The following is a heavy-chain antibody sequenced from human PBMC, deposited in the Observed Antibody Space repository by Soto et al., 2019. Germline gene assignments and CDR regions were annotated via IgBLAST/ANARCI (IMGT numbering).Heavy chain of an antibody. CDR1: GFTFSSYS. Sequence: EVQLVESGGGLLKPGGSLRLSCAAAGFTFSSYSMNWVRQAPGEGLEWVSSITTYSTSIYYADSVKGRFTISRDNAKNSLCLQMNSLRAEDTAVYYCARGYGDYIPVAFNIWGQGTMVTVSS. D-gene: IGHD4-17*01. J-gene: IGHJ3*02. CDR2: ITTYSTSI. V-gene: IGHV3-21*01. CDR3: ARGYGDYIPVAFNI.